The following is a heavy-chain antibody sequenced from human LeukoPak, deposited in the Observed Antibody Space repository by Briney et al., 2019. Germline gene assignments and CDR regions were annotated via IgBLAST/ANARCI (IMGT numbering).Heavy chain of an antibody. CDR3: VRGDYGDYTLFDY. J-gene: IGHJ4*02. Sequence: GGSLRLSCAASGFTVSSNYMSWVRQAPGKGLEWVSVIYSGGSTYYADSVKGRFTISRDNSKNTLYLQMNSLRAEDTAVYYCVRGDYGDYTLFDYWGQGTLITVSS. CDR2: IYSGGST. CDR1: GFTVSSNY. D-gene: IGHD4-17*01. V-gene: IGHV3-53*01.